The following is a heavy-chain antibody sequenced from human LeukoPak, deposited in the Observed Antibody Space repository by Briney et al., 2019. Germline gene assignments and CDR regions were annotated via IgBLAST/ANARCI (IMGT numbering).Heavy chain of an antibody. CDR1: GFTFSSYS. V-gene: IGHV3-21*01. Sequence: PGGSLRLSCAASGFTFSSYSMNWVRQAPGKGLEWVSSISSSSSYIYYADSVKGRFTISRDNAENSLYLQMNSRRAEDTAVYYCASHLYCSSTSCPDYWGQGTLVTVSS. J-gene: IGHJ4*02. CDR3: ASHLYCSSTSCPDY. CDR2: ISSSSSYI. D-gene: IGHD2-2*01.